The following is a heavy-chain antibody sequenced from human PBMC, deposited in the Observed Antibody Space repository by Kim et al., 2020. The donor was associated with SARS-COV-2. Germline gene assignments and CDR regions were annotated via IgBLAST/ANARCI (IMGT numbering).Heavy chain of an antibody. Sequence: YATTDAESMKGRYTISRDDSESTVYLQMNSLKPEDTAVYYCTRYYDYRFDFWGQGTLVTVSS. D-gene: IGHD3-22*01. CDR2: YAT. J-gene: IGHJ4*02. CDR3: TRYYDYRFDF. V-gene: IGHV3-73*01.